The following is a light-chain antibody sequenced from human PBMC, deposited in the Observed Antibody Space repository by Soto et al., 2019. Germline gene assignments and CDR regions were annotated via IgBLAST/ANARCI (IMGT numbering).Light chain of an antibody. CDR3: QQYKNWPPLT. CDR2: GAF. CDR1: QGVSYN. Sequence: DIQMTQSPATLSVSPGETATLSCRASQGVSYNLAWYQQKPGQGPRLLIYGAFSRATGVPARFSGSGSGTEFTLTISSLQPEDIAAYYCQQYKNWPPLTFGGGTKVEIK. J-gene: IGKJ4*01. V-gene: IGKV3-15*01.